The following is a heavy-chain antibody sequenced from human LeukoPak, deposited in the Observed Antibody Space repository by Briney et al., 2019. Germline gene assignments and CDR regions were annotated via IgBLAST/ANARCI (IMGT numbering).Heavy chain of an antibody. V-gene: IGHV3-7*01. J-gene: IGHJ4*02. D-gene: IGHD1-14*01. CDR2: INQDGSEK. CDR1: GFTFTTYW. Sequence: GGSLRLSCAASGFTFTTYWINWVRQAPGKGLEWVAVINQDGSEKYYVDSVKGRFTISRDNAKNSMYLQMNSLRAEDTAVYSCARDFRNAGDYWGQGTLVTVSS. CDR3: ARDFRNAGDY.